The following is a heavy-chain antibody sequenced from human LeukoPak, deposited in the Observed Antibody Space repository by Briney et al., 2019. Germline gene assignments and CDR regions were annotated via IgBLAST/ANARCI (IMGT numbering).Heavy chain of an antibody. V-gene: IGHV3-15*01. CDR3: TTDHIVLMVYDSPYYFDY. CDR2: IKSKTDGGTT. Sequence: GGSLRLSCAASGFTFSNAWMSWVRQAPGKGLEWVGRIKSKTDGGTTDYAAPVKGRFIISRDDSKNTLYLQMNSLKTEDTAVYYCTTDHIVLMVYDSPYYFDYWGRGTLVTVSS. D-gene: IGHD2-8*01. CDR1: GFTFSNAW. J-gene: IGHJ4*02.